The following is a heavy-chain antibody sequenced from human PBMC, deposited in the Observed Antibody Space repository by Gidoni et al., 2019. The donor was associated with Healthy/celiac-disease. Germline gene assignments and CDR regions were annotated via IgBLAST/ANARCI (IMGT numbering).Heavy chain of an antibody. CDR1: GGAISSYY. V-gene: IGHV4-4*07. Sequence: QVQLQESGPGLVKPSETLSLTGTVSGGAISSYYWSWIRQPAGKGLEWIGRIYTSGSTTYHPSLTSRVTMSVDTSKTQFSLKLSSVTAADTAVYYCARARSYRSSWFCCMDVWGQGTTVTVSS. D-gene: IGHD6-13*01. CDR3: ARARSYRSSWFCCMDV. J-gene: IGHJ6*02. CDR2: IYTSGST.